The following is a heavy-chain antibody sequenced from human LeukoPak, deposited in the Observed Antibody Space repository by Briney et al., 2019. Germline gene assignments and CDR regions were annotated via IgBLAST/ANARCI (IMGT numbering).Heavy chain of an antibody. CDR2: ITASSTAI. CDR3: ARTYYDILTGYNPYFDY. CDR1: GFTFNTYT. J-gene: IGHJ4*02. V-gene: IGHV3-21*01. Sequence: GGSLRLSCAASGFTFNTYTMNWVRQAPGKGLEWVSSITASSTAIYSADSVKGRFTISRDNAKNLLYLQMNSLRAEDTAVYYCARTYYDILTGYNPYFDYWGQGILVTVSS. D-gene: IGHD3-9*01.